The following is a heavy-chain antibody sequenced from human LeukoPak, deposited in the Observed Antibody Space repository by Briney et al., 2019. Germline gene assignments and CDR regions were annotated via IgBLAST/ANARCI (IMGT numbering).Heavy chain of an antibody. Sequence: PSETLSLTCTVSGGSISSYYWSWIRQPPGKGPEWIGYIYYSGSTNYNPSLKSRVTISVDTSKNQFSLKLSSVTAADTAVYYCARAKGPLLRDYWGQGTLVTVSS. CDR1: GGSISSYY. J-gene: IGHJ4*02. CDR3: ARAKGPLLRDY. D-gene: IGHD4/OR15-4a*01. CDR2: IYYSGST. V-gene: IGHV4-59*08.